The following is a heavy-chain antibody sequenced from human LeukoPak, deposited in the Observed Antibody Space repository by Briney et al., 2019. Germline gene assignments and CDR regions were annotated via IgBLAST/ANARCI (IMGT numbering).Heavy chain of an antibody. CDR2: INSYSGVT. Sequence: ASVKVSCKASGYTFTVYYLHWLRQAPGQRPEWMGWINSYSGVTNYAQQFQGRVTLTRDTSTNTAYMELSRLRSDDTAVYYCARAPPTGGWFDPWGQGTLVTVSS. CDR3: ARAPPTGGWFDP. V-gene: IGHV1-2*02. CDR1: GYTFTVYY. D-gene: IGHD3-10*01. J-gene: IGHJ5*02.